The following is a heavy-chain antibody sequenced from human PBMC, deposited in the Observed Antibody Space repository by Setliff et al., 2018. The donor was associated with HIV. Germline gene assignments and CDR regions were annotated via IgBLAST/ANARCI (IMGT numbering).Heavy chain of an antibody. CDR3: AQGRTTTWYDMDV. CDR1: GFTFSKYA. CDR2: IRYDGSDE. Sequence: PGGSLRLSCKASGFTFSKYAMHWVRQAPGEGLQWVAYIRYDGSDEDYADSVKGRFSISRDNSKYTLSLQMNRLRPEDSAVYYCAQGRTTTWYDMDVWGQGTTVTVSS. V-gene: IGHV3-30*02. D-gene: IGHD2-2*01. J-gene: IGHJ6*01.